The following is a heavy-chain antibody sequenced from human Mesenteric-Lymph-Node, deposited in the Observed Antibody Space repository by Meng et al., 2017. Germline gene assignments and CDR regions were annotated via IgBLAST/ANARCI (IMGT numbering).Heavy chain of an antibody. J-gene: IGHJ4*01. D-gene: IGHD3-22*01. CDR2: IYYSGST. V-gene: IGHV4-31*03. Sequence: QVQLQESGPGRVKPSQNLSLTGTVSGGSISRGGHSWSWIRQHPGKGLEWIAYIYYSGSTYYNPSLKSRVILSVDTSKNQFSLKLSSVTAADTAVYYCARVDSSGYFLDYWGQGTLVTVSS. CDR3: ARVDSSGYFLDY. CDR1: GGSISRGGHS.